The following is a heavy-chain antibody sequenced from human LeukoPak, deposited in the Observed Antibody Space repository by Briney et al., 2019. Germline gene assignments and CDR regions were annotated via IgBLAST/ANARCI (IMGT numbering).Heavy chain of an antibody. J-gene: IGHJ6*03. CDR3: ARGRRLDKYYFYYIDS. CDR1: GFPFSSYA. Sequence: GGSLRLSCTASGFPFSSYAMHWVRQAPGMGLEYVSAISSNGGSKYYANSVKGRFTITIDNSKNTLYLQMGSLRAEDMAVYYCARGRRLDKYYFYYIDSWGKGTTVTVSS. CDR2: ISSNGGSK. D-gene: IGHD3-9*01. V-gene: IGHV3-64*01.